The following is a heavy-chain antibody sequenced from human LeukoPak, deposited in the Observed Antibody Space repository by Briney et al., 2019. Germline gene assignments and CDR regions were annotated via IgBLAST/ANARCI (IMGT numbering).Heavy chain of an antibody. Sequence: SETLSLTCSVSGASISNYYWKWLRQPPGKGLEWVGRIFASGSTNYNPSLKSRVTISMDKSKNHFSLNLKSVTAADTAFYYCARDFYGDDGHHPFDYWGQGILVTVSS. D-gene: IGHD2/OR15-2a*01. CDR1: GASISNYY. J-gene: IGHJ4*02. CDR3: ARDFYGDDGHHPFDY. V-gene: IGHV4-4*07. CDR2: IFASGST.